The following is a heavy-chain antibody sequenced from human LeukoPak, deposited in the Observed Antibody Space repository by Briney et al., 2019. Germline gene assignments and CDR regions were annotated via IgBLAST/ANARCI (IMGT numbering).Heavy chain of an antibody. D-gene: IGHD6-19*01. V-gene: IGHV3-21*01. CDR2: ISSSSSYI. CDR3: ARPKVPEYSSALFFDY. Sequence: GGSLRLSCAASGFTFSSYSMNWVRQAPGKGLEWVSSISSSSSYIYYADSVKGRFTISRDNAKNSLYLQMNSLRAEDTAVYYCARPKVPEYSSALFFDYWGQGTLVTVSS. J-gene: IGHJ4*02. CDR1: GFTFSSYS.